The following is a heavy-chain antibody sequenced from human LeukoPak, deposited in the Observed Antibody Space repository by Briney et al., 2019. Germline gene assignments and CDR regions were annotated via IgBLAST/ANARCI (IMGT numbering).Heavy chain of an antibody. V-gene: IGHV3-48*03. CDR2: ISSSGSTI. Sequence: GGSLRLSCAASGFTFSSYEMNWVRQAPGKGLEWVSYISSSGSTIYYADSVKGRFAISRDNAKNSLYLQMNSLRAEDTAVYYCARGYYYDSSGYASGAFDIWGQGTMVTVSS. CDR1: GFTFSSYE. CDR3: ARGYYYDSSGYASGAFDI. D-gene: IGHD3-22*01. J-gene: IGHJ3*02.